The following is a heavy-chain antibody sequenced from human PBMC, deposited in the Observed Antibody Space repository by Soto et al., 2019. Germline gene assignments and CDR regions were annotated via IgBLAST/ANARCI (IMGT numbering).Heavy chain of an antibody. CDR3: ARGLRIAVAGTRPYYYYGMDV. J-gene: IGHJ6*02. CDR2: ISSSGSTI. Sequence: GGSLSLSCAASGFTFSSYEMNWVRQAPGKGLEWVSYISSSGSTIYYADSVKGRFTISRDNAKNSLYLQMNSLRAEDTAVYYCARGLRIAVAGTRPYYYYGMDVWGQGTTVTVSS. CDR1: GFTFSSYE. D-gene: IGHD6-19*01. V-gene: IGHV3-48*03.